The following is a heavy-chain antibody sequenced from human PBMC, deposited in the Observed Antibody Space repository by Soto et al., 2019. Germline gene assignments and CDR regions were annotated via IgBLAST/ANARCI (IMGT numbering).Heavy chain of an antibody. CDR3: ARTARLFDY. Sequence: SETLSLTCTVSGASISDSYWSWIRQPPGKGLECLAYIYVSGDINYNPSLKRRVSVSLDTSKNQFSLQLTSVTAEDTAVYYCARTARLFDYWGQGILVTVSS. CDR1: GASISDSY. J-gene: IGHJ4*02. CDR2: IYVSGDI. V-gene: IGHV4-59*08.